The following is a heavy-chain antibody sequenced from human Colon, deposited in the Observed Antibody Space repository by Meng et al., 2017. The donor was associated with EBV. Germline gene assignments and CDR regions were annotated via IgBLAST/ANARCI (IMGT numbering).Heavy chain of an antibody. CDR3: ARERGGVTRDFDS. CDR1: GDSITTNGYY. V-gene: IGHV4-39*07. J-gene: IGHJ4*02. D-gene: IGHD3-16*01. CDR2: IFYSGNT. Sequence: QVQDHGPGLLKPSETLSLTCSVSGDSITTNGYYWGWIRQSPGKGLEWIGSIFYSGNTYFNPSLKTRVTISVDTSKNQFSLKLSSVTAADTAIYYCARERGGVTRDFDSWGQGALVTVSS.